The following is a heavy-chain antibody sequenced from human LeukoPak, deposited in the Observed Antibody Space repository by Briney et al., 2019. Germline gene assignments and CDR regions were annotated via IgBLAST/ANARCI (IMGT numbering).Heavy chain of an antibody. CDR1: GYTFTGYY. D-gene: IGHD3-10*01. CDR2: INPNSGGT. Sequence: ASVKVSCKASGYTFTGYYMHWVRQAPGQGLEWMGWINPNSGGTNYAQKFQGRVTMTRDTSISTAYMELSRLRSDDTAVYYCARDGITMVRGVSRRWFDPWGQGTLVTVSS. CDR3: ARDGITMVRGVSRRWFDP. J-gene: IGHJ5*02. V-gene: IGHV1-2*02.